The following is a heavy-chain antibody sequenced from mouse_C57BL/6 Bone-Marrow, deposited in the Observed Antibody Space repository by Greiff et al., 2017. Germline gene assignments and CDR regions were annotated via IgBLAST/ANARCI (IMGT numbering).Heavy chain of an antibody. V-gene: IGHV1-22*01. CDR3: ARGNYGNYWDY. J-gene: IGHJ2*01. D-gene: IGHD2-1*01. Sequence: VQLQQSGPELVKPGASVKMSCKASGYTFTDYNMHWVKQSHGKSLEWIGYINPNNGGTSYNQKFKGKATLTVNKSSNTAYMELRSLTSEDSAVYYCARGNYGNYWDYWGQGTTLTVSS. CDR1: GYTFTDYN. CDR2: INPNNGGT.